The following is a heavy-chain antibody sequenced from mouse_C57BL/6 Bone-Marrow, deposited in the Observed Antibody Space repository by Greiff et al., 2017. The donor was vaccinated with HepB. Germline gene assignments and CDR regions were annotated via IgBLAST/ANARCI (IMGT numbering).Heavy chain of an antibody. J-gene: IGHJ4*01. Sequence: EVQGVESGGGLVQSGRSLRLSCATSGFTFSDFYMEWVRQAPGKGLEWIAASRNKANDYTTEYSASVKGRFIVSRDTSQSILYLQMNALRAEDTAIYYCARGDGSSYDYAMDYWGQGTSVTVSS. CDR1: GFTFSDFY. CDR3: ARGDGSSYDYAMDY. V-gene: IGHV7-1*01. D-gene: IGHD1-1*01. CDR2: SRNKANDYTT.